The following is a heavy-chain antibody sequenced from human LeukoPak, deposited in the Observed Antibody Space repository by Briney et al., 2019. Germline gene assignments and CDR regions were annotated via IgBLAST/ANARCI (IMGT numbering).Heavy chain of an antibody. V-gene: IGHV1-2*02. CDR3: ARAGSWIQLWLLIY. J-gene: IGHJ4*02. Sequence: SVKVSCKASGYTFTGYYMHWVRQAPGQGLEWMGWINPNSGGTNYAQKFQGRVTMTRDTSISTDYMELSRLRSDDTAVYYCARAGSWIQLWLLIYWGQGTLVTVSS. D-gene: IGHD5-18*01. CDR1: GYTFTGYY. CDR2: INPNSGGT.